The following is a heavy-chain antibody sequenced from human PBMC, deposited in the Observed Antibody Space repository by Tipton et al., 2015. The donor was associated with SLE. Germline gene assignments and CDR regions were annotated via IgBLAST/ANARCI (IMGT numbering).Heavy chain of an antibody. CDR2: IYYSGGT. CDR1: GGSISSYH. D-gene: IGHD3-9*01. J-gene: IGHJ5*02. CDR3: ARLLGTTLTTGDWFDP. V-gene: IGHV4-59*08. Sequence: PGLVKPSETLSLTCTVSGGSISSYHWSWIRQSPGKGLEWIGYIYYSGGTNYNPTLKSRVTISIDASRKQFSLKLTSVTAADTAIYYCARLLGTTLTTGDWFDPWGQGILVTVST.